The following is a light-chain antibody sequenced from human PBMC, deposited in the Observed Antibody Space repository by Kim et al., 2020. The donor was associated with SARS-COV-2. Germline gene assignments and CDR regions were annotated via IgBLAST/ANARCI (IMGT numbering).Light chain of an antibody. CDR3: SSYTTSKTWV. Sequence: GQSVTISCTGTSSDVGYYDRVSWYQQPPGTVPKLIIYEVRNRPSGVPDRFSGFKSGNTASLTIFGLQAEDEADYYCSSYTTSKTWVFGGGTQLTVL. CDR1: SSDVGYYDR. J-gene: IGLJ3*02. V-gene: IGLV2-18*02. CDR2: EVR.